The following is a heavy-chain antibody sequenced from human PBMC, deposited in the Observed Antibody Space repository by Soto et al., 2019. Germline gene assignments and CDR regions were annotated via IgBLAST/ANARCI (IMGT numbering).Heavy chain of an antibody. J-gene: IGHJ6*02. D-gene: IGHD2-2*01. CDR3: ARNALTFYYYYGMDV. Sequence: QVQLQQWGAGLLKPSETLSLTCAVYGGSFSGYYWSWIRQPPGKGLEWIGEINHSGSTNYNPSLKSRVTISVDTSKNQFSLKLSSVTAADTAVYYCARNALTFYYYYGMDVWGQGTTVTVSS. CDR1: GGSFSGYY. CDR2: INHSGST. V-gene: IGHV4-34*01.